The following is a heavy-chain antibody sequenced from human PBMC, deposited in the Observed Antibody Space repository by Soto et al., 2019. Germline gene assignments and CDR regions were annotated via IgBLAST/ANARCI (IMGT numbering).Heavy chain of an antibody. CDR2: INHSGST. D-gene: IGHD6-19*01. V-gene: IGHV4-34*01. CDR1: GFTFSSYA. Sequence: GSLRLSCAASGFTFSSYAMSWVRQPPGKGLEWIGEINHSGSTNYNPSLKSRVTISVDTSKNQFSLKLSSVTAADTAVYYCARAGQWLVHYYYGMDVWGQGTTVTVSS. CDR3: ARAGQWLVHYYYGMDV. J-gene: IGHJ6*02.